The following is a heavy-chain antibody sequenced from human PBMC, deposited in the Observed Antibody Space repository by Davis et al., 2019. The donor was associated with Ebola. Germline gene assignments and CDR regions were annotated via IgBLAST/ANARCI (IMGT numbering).Heavy chain of an antibody. CDR2: INSDGSST. V-gene: IGHV3-74*01. CDR1: GFTFSSYW. D-gene: IGHD2-8*02. CDR3: ARAGYCTGGVCSDAFDI. Sequence: PGGSLRLSCAASGFTFSSYWMHWVRHAPGKGLVWVSRINSDGSSTSYADSVKGRFTISRDNAKNTLYLQMNSLRAEDTAVYYCARAGYCTGGVCSDAFDIWGQGTMVTVSS. J-gene: IGHJ3*02.